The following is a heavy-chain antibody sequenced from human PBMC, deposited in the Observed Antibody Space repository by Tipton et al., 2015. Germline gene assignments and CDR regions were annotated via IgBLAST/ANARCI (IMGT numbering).Heavy chain of an antibody. CDR3: VRGGADYED. V-gene: IGHV4-31*03. CDR1: GASISTDAYY. J-gene: IGHJ4*02. D-gene: IGHD4-17*01. CDR2: FSDTGST. Sequence: TLSLTCSVSGASISTDAYYWSWVRQHPGKGLEWMAYFSDTGSTYYNPSLKSRVTISEDTSKTQISLNLTSVTAADTAVYFCVRGGADYEDWGQGTLVTVSS.